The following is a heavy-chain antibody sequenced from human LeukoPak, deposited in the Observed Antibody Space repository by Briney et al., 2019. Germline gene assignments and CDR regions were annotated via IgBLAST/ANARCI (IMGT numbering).Heavy chain of an antibody. Sequence: SVKVSCKASGGTFSSYAISWVRQAPGQGLEWMGRVIPILGIANYAQKFQGRVTITADKSTSTAYMELSSLRSEDTAVYYCARGRYYDFWSGYYIHHFDYWGQGTLVTVSS. CDR2: VIPILGIA. J-gene: IGHJ4*02. D-gene: IGHD3-3*01. CDR3: ARGRYYDFWSGYYIHHFDY. V-gene: IGHV1-69*04. CDR1: GGTFSSYA.